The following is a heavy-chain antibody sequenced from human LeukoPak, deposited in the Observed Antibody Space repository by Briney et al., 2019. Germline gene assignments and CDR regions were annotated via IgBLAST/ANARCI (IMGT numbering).Heavy chain of an antibody. D-gene: IGHD4-17*01. V-gene: IGHV1-2*02. Sequence: ASVKVSCKSSGYTFTGYYMRWVRQAPGQGLEWMGWINPNSGGTNYAQKFQGRVTMTRDTSISTAYMELSRLRSDDTAVYYCARDHGDYVFDYWGQGTLVTVSS. CDR3: ARDHGDYVFDY. CDR2: INPNSGGT. CDR1: GYTFTGYY. J-gene: IGHJ4*02.